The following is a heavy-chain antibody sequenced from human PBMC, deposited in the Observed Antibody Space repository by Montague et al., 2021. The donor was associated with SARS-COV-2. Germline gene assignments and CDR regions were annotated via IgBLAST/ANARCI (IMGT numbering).Heavy chain of an antibody. CDR1: GGSVSSGDYS. V-gene: IGHV4-30-2*06. CDR2: IYQSGSA. J-gene: IGHJ6*02. CDR3: ATGTRMYGVDF. Sequence: TLSLTCVVSGGSVSSGDYSWSWIRQSPGKGLEWIGYIYQSGSAYYNPSLKSRVTISIDASNNQFSLNLRSVTAADTGLYYCATGTRMYGVDFWGQGTTGT. D-gene: IGHD3-10*01.